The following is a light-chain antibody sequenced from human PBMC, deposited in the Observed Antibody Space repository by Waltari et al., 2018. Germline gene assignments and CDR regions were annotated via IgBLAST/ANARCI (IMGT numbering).Light chain of an antibody. CDR1: QSISSW. V-gene: IGKV1-5*03. CDR2: TAS. CDR3: QQYNSYPLT. J-gene: IGKJ4*01. Sequence: DIQMTQSPSTLSASVGDRVTITCRASQSISSWLAWYQQKPGKAPKLLNYTASSLERGVPSRVSGGGSGTEFTLAISSLQPDDFATYYCQQYNSYPLTFGGGTKVEIK.